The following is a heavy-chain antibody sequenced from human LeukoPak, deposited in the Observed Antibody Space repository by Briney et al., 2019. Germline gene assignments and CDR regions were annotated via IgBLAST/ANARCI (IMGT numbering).Heavy chain of an antibody. CDR2: MNPNSGNT. D-gene: IGHD3-3*01. V-gene: IGHV1-8*03. CDR1: GYTFTSYD. CDR3: ATAAGYYDFWSGYSGGWFDP. J-gene: IGHJ5*02. Sequence: ASVKVSCKASGYTFTSYDINWVRQATGQGLEWMGWMNPNSGNTGYAQKFQGRVTITRNSSISTAYMELSSLRSEDTAVYYCATAAGYYDFWSGYSGGWFDPWGQGTLVTVSS.